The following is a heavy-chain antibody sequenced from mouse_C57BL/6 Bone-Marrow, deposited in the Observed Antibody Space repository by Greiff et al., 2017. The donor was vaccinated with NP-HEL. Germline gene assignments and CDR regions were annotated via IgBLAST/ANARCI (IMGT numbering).Heavy chain of an antibody. J-gene: IGHJ1*03. D-gene: IGHD1-1*01. CDR2: IYPRDGST. CDR3: ARRYYGSTWYFDV. Sequence: VQGVESGPELVKPGASVKLSCKASGYTFTSYDINWVKQRPGQGLEWIGWIYPRDGSTKYNEKFKGKATLTVDTSSSTAYMELHSLTSEDSAVYFCARRYYGSTWYFDVWGTGTTVTVSS. V-gene: IGHV1-85*01. CDR1: GYTFTSYD.